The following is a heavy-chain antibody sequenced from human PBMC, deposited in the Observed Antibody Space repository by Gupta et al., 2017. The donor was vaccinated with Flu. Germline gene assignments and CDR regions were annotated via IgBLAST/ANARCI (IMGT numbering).Heavy chain of an antibody. CDR3: ARGGRRGKQLVLRWFDP. V-gene: IGHV4-34*01. D-gene: IGHD6-6*01. CDR1: GGSFSGYY. J-gene: IGHJ5*02. Sequence: QVQLQQWCAGLLKPSETLSLTCAVYGGSFSGYYWSWIRQPPGKGLEWIGEINHSGSTNYNPYRKRRVTISVDTSKNQVSLKLSSVTAAETAVDYCARGGRRGKQLVLRWFDPGGQGTLVTVSS. CDR2: INHSGST.